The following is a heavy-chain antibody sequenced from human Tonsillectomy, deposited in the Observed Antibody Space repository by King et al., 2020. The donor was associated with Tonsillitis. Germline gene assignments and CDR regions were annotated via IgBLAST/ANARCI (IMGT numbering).Heavy chain of an antibody. V-gene: IGHV3-7*01. Sequence: EVQLVESGGGLVQPGGSLRLSCAASGFTFSSYWMSWVRQAPGKGLEWVANINQDGSEKYYVDSVKGRFTISRDYAKNSLYLQRNSLRAEDTAVYYCARPEYSGYEEEHWGQGTLVTVSS. J-gene: IGHJ1*01. D-gene: IGHD5-12*01. CDR2: INQDGSEK. CDR1: GFTFSSYW. CDR3: ARPEYSGYEEEH.